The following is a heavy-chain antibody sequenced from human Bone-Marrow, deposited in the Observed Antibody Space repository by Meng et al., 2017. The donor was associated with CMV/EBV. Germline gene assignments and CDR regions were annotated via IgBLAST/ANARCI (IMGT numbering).Heavy chain of an antibody. J-gene: IGHJ4*02. CDR1: GYTFTNYG. V-gene: IGHV1-18*01. D-gene: IGHD1-1*01. Sequence: ASVKVSCKASGYTFTNYGITWVRQAPGHGLEWMGWISAYNGNTNYAQKLQDRVTMTTDTSTSTAHLSLRSLGSDDTASYYCARDALNWNFDYWGQGTLVTVSS. CDR3: ARDALNWNFDY. CDR2: ISAYNGNT.